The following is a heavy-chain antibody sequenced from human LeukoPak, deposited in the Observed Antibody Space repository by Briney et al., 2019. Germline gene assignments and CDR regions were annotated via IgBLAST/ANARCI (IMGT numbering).Heavy chain of an antibody. Sequence: GASVKVSCKASGYTFTSYYMHWVRQAPGQGLEWMGIINPSGGSTSYAQKFQGRVTTTRDMSTSTVYMELSSLRSEDTAVYYCARAVTTATTTPGYWGQGTLVTVSS. D-gene: IGHD4-17*01. V-gene: IGHV1-46*01. CDR3: ARAVTTATTTPGY. CDR1: GYTFTSYY. CDR2: INPSGGST. J-gene: IGHJ4*02.